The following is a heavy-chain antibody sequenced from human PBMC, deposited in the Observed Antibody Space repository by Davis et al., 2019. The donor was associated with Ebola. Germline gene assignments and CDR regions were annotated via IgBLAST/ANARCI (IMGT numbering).Heavy chain of an antibody. D-gene: IGHD3-10*01. J-gene: IGHJ4*02. V-gene: IGHV4-34*01. CDR2: INHSGST. CDR1: GGSFSGYY. CDR3: ARTGDRGRRNYFDY. Sequence: PSETLSLTCAVYGGSFSGYYWSWIRQPPGKGLEWIGEINHSGSTNYNPSLKSRVTISVDTSKNQFSLKLSSVTAADTAVYYCARTGDRGRRNYFDYWGQGTLVTVSS.